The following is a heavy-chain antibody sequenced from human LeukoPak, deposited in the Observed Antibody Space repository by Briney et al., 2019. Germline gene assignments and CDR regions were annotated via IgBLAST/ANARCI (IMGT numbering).Heavy chain of an antibody. D-gene: IGHD4-23*01. CDR1: GFTFSSYA. V-gene: IGHV3-23*01. Sequence: GGSLRLSCAASGFTFSSYAMSWVRQTPGKGLEWVSAITGSGDTTYYADSVKGRFTISRDNSKNTLYLQMNSLRAEDTAVYYCATYGGNSWNWFDPWGQGTLVTVSS. J-gene: IGHJ5*02. CDR3: ATYGGNSWNWFDP. CDR2: ITGSGDTT.